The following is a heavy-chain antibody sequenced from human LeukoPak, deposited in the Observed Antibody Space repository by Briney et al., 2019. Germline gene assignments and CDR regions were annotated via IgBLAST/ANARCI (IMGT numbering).Heavy chain of an antibody. CDR1: GGSISSSSYY. V-gene: IGHV4-39*07. D-gene: IGHD1-26*01. Sequence: KPSETLSLTCTVSGGSISSSSYYWGWIRQPPGKGLEWIGRIYTSGSTNYNPSLKSRVTISVDTSKNQFSLKLSSVTAADTAVYYCAREGPISGSYAAFDIWGQGTMVTVSS. CDR3: AREGPISGSYAAFDI. CDR2: IYTSGST. J-gene: IGHJ3*02.